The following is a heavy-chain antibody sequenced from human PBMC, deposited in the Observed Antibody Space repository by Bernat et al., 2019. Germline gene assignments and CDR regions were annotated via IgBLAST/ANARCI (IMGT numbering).Heavy chain of an antibody. D-gene: IGHD6-13*01. CDR2: IYSGGST. CDR3: ARDSQQLATVY. Sequence: EVQLVETGGGLIQPGGSLRLSCAASGFIASSNYMSWVRQAPGKGLEWVSVIYSGGSTYYADSVNGRFTISRDNSQNTLYLQMNSLRAEDTAVYYCARDSQQLATVYWGQGTLVTVSS. V-gene: IGHV3-53*02. CDR1: GFIASSNY. J-gene: IGHJ4*02.